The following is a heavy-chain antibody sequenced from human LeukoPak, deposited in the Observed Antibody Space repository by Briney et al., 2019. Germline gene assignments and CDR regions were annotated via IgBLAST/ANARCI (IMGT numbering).Heavy chain of an antibody. J-gene: IGHJ4*02. CDR1: GGTFSSYA. Sequence: SVKVSCKASGGTFSSYAISWVRQAPGQGLEWMGRIIPILGIANYAQKFQGRVTITADKSTSTAYMELSSLRSEDTAVYYCARARPLNYYDSSGYPYYFDYWGQGTLVTVSS. CDR2: IIPILGIA. V-gene: IGHV1-69*04. D-gene: IGHD3-22*01. CDR3: ARARPLNYYDSSGYPYYFDY.